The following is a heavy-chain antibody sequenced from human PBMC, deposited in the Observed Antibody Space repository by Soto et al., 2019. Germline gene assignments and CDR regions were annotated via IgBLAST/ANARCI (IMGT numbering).Heavy chain of an antibody. CDR1: GGSVSSGSYY. Sequence: SETLSLTCTVSGGSVSSGSYYWSWIRQPPGKGLEWIGYIYYSGSTNYNPSLKSRVTITVDTSKNQFSLKLSSVTAADTAVYYCARGTYGYSGYDPGFDPWGQGTLVTVSS. CDR2: IYYSGST. J-gene: IGHJ5*02. V-gene: IGHV4-61*01. CDR3: ARGTYGYSGYDPGFDP. D-gene: IGHD5-12*01.